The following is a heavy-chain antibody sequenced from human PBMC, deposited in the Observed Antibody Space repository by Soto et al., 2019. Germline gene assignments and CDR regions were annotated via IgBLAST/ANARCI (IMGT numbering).Heavy chain of an antibody. CDR1: GFTFSSCW. Sequence: GGSLRLSCVASGFTFSSCWMSWVRQAPGKGLEWVANIKKDEVETYYVDSVRGRFTISRDNAKNSIYLQMNSLRAEDTAVYYCAALDSVMVRSPGYWGQGTLVTVSS. J-gene: IGHJ4*02. D-gene: IGHD5-18*01. CDR2: IKKDEVET. CDR3: AALDSVMVRSPGY. V-gene: IGHV3-7*03.